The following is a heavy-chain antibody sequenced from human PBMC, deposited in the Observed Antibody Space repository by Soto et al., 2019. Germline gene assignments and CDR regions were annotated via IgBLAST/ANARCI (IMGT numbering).Heavy chain of an antibody. J-gene: IGHJ4*01. Sequence: QVQLVQSGAEVKKPGASVKISCETSGYTFVSYAIHWVRQAPGQSLEWMGWINPSNGNTKYSERFQGRVSITRDTSATTAHMDLSSLTSDDTAVYYCARRGGGLSAYDDWGHGTLVTGSS. CDR1: GYTFVSYA. V-gene: IGHV1-3*01. CDR2: INPSNGNT. D-gene: IGHD2-15*01. CDR3: ARRGGGLSAYDD.